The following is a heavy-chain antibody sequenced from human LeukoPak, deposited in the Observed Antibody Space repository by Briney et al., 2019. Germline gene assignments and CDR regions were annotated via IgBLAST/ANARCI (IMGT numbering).Heavy chain of an antibody. CDR2: IYYSGST. Sequence: PSETLSLTCTVSGGSISSYYWSWIRQPPGKGLEWIGYIYYSGSTNYNPSLKSRVTISVDTSKNQFSLKLSSVIAADTAVYYCARLSGSSEVDYWGQGTLVTVSS. V-gene: IGHV4-59*08. D-gene: IGHD3-10*01. CDR3: ARLSGSSEVDY. J-gene: IGHJ4*02. CDR1: GGSISSYY.